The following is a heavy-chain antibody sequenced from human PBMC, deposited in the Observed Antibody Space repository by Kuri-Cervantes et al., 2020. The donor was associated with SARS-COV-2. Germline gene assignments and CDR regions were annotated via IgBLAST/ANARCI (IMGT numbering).Heavy chain of an antibody. J-gene: IGHJ6*03. D-gene: IGHD3-16*01. Sequence: GESLKISCAASGFIFSDSYMSWVRQAPGKGLEWVAVIWYDGENEYYAGSVKGLFTISRDNSKNTVSLHMNSLRAEDTAMYYCARGAANYYYMDVWGKGTTVTVSS. CDR2: IWYDGENE. CDR3: ARGAANYYYMDV. V-gene: IGHV3-33*08. CDR1: GFIFSDSY.